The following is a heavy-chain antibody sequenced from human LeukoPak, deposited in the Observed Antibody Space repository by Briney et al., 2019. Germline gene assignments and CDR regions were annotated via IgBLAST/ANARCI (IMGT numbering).Heavy chain of an antibody. D-gene: IGHD3-10*01. J-gene: IGHJ4*02. CDR3: ARDRRYYYGSGSYRYYFDY. V-gene: IGHV1-8*01. CDR1: GYTFTSYD. Sequence: ASVKVSCKASGYTFTSYDINWVRQATGQGLEWMGWMNPNSGNAGYAQKFQGRVTITTDESTSTAYMELSSLRSGYTAVYYCARDRRYYYGSGSYRYYFDYWGQGTLVTVSS. CDR2: MNPNSGNA.